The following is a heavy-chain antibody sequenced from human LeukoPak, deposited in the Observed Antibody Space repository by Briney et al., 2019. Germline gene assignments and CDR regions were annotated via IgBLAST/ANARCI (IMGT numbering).Heavy chain of an antibody. CDR2: ISSSSSYI. CDR1: GFTFSSYS. J-gene: IGHJ3*02. Sequence: GGSLRLSCAASGFTFSSYSMNWVRQAPGKGLEWVSSISSSSSYIYYADSVKGRFTISRDNAKNSLYLQMNSLRAEDTAVYYCARSRWLLSGVGAFDIWGQGTMVTVSS. CDR3: ARSRWLLSGVGAFDI. D-gene: IGHD3-3*01. V-gene: IGHV3-21*01.